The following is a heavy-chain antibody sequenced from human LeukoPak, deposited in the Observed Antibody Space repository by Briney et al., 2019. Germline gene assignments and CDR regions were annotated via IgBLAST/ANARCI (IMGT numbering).Heavy chain of an antibody. CDR2: MNPNSGNT. J-gene: IGHJ6*04. V-gene: IGHV1-8*01. CDR1: GYTFTSYD. D-gene: IGHD2-2*01. CDR3: ARGPVVVVPAATSGLMDV. Sequence: ASVKVSCKASGYTFTSYDINWVRQATGQGLEWMGWMNPNSGNTGYAQKVQGRVTMTRNPSIRTAYMELSSLRSEDTGVYYCARGPVVVVPAATSGLMDVWGKGTTVTVSS.